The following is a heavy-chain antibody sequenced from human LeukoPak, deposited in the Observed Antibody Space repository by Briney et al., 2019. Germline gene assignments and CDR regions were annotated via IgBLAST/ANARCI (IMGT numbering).Heavy chain of an antibody. CDR2: INHSGST. CDR3: ARARGGYSYGYHY. CDR1: GGSFSGYY. Sequence: PSETLSLTCAVYGGSFSGYYWSWIRQPPGNGLEWIGEINHSGSTNYNPSLKSRVTISVDTSKNQFSLKLSSVTAADTAVYYCARARGGYSYGYHYWGQGTLVTVSS. J-gene: IGHJ4*02. V-gene: IGHV4-34*01. D-gene: IGHD5-18*01.